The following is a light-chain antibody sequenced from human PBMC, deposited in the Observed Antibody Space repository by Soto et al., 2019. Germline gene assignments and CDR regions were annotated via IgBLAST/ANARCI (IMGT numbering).Light chain of an antibody. CDR2: GAS. CDR1: QSVSNN. V-gene: IGKV3-15*01. J-gene: IGKJ1*01. CDR3: HQSNDWWT. Sequence: EIVMTQSPATLSVSPGERATLSCRASQSVSNNLAWYQQKPGQAPRLLIYGASTRATGIPARFSGSGSWTEFTLTISSLQSEDFAVYYCHQSNDWWTFGQGTKVDIK.